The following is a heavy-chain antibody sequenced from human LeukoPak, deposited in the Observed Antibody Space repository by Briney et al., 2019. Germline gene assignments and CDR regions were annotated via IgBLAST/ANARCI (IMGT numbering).Heavy chain of an antibody. CDR3: ARGVTMVRGVKMANAFDI. J-gene: IGHJ3*02. D-gene: IGHD3-10*01. Sequence: SETLSLTCTVSGGSISSYYGSWIRQPAGKGLEWVGRIYTSGSSNYNPSLKSRVTMSVDTSKNQFSLKLSSVTAADTAVYYCARGVTMVRGVKMANAFDIWGQGTMVTVSS. V-gene: IGHV4-4*07. CDR1: GGSISSYY. CDR2: IYTSGSS.